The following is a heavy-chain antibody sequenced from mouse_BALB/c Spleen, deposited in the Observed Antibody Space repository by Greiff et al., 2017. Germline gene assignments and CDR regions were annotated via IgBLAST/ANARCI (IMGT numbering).Heavy chain of an antibody. CDR1: GFTFSSYG. D-gene: IGHD2-4*01. J-gene: IGHJ3*01. Sequence: EVQLQESGGDLVKPGGSLKLSCAASGFTFSSYGMSWVRQTPDKRLEWVATISSGGSYTYYPDSVKGRFTISRDNAKNTLYLQMSSLKSEDTAMYYCAREEVYYDYDWFAYWGQGTLVTVSA. V-gene: IGHV5-6*01. CDR2: ISSGGSYT. CDR3: AREEVYYDYDWFAY.